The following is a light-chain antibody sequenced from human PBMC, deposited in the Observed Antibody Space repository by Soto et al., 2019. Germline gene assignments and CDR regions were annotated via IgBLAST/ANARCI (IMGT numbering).Light chain of an antibody. V-gene: IGLV2-14*01. CDR3: SSYTSSSTLEV. Sequence: QSALTQPASVPGSPGQSITISCTGTSSDVGGYNYVSWYQQHPGKAPKLMIYDVSNRPSGVSNRFSGSKSGNTASLTISGLQAEDEADYYCSSYTSSSTLEVFGTGTKLTVL. J-gene: IGLJ1*01. CDR1: SSDVGGYNY. CDR2: DVS.